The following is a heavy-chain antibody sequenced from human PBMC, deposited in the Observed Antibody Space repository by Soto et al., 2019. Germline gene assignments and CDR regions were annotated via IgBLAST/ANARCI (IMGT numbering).Heavy chain of an antibody. CDR2: ISAGSSST. D-gene: IGHD6-6*01. CDR1: GFNLRNYA. J-gene: IGHJ3*02. V-gene: IGHV3-23*01. Sequence: HPGGSLRLSCAASGFNLRNYAMSWVRQAPGKGLEWVSGISAGSSSTYYADSVTGRFTISRDISKNTLYMQMNSLRAEDTAVYYCAKETSARIGRDSFDIWGQGTLVTVSS. CDR3: AKETSARIGRDSFDI.